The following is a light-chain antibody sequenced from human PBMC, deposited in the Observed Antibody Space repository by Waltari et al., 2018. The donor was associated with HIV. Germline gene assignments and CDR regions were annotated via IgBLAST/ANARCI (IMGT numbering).Light chain of an antibody. J-gene: IGKJ3*01. V-gene: IGKV3-15*01. Sequence: KVMTPAPTPLSVSPREGAPLPCRASQSVSPNVAWYQQRPGQAPPLLIYGASTRATDIPARFSGSGSGTEFTLTISSLQSEDFAVYYCQQYNNWPPFTFGPGTKVEIK. CDR1: QSVSPN. CDR3: QQYNNWPPFT. CDR2: GAS.